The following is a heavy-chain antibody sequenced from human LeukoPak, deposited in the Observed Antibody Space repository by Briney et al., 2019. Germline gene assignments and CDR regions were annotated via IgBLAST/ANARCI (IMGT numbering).Heavy chain of an antibody. Sequence: GRSLRLSCAASGFTFSSYGMHWVRQAPGKELEWVAVISYDGSNKYYADSVKGRFTISRDNSKNTLYLQMNSLRAEDTAVYYCAKDPGYCSSTSCYLRNYYYGMDVWGQGTTVTVSS. V-gene: IGHV3-30*18. D-gene: IGHD2-2*01. CDR2: ISYDGSNK. CDR3: AKDPGYCSSTSCYLRNYYYGMDV. CDR1: GFTFSSYG. J-gene: IGHJ6*02.